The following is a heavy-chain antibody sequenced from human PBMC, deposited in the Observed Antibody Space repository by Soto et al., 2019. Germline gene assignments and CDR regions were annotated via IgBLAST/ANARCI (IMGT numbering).Heavy chain of an antibody. J-gene: IGHJ4*02. CDR3: ARRNSSGAIAD. D-gene: IGHD2-21*01. CDR1: GDSVNTHDW. CDR2: ISHNDLK. Sequence: PSETLSLTCAVSGDSVNTHDWWAWVRQPPGKRPEWIGEISHNDLKNYHPFLKTRLSFSISRDRSSLQFSLSLRSVTATDPDVYLCARRNSSGAIADWGQGKMVTVSS. V-gene: IGHV4-4*02.